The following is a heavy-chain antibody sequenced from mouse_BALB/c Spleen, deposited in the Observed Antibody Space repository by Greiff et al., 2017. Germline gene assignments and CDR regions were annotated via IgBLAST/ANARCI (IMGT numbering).Heavy chain of an antibody. J-gene: IGHJ4*01. CDR3: ARDGWGMGD. D-gene: IGHD2-3*01. Sequence: QVQLQQSGAELAKPGASVKMSCKASGYTFTSYWMHWVKQRPGQGLEWIGYINPSTGYTEYKQKFKDKATLTADKSSSTAYMQLSSLTSEDSAVYYCARDGWGMGDWGQGTSVTVSS. CDR2: INPSTGYT. CDR1: GYTFTSYW. V-gene: IGHV1-7*01.